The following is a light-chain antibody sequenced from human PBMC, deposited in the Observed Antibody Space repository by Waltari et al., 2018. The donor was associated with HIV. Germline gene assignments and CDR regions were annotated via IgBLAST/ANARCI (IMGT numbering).Light chain of an antibody. J-gene: IGLJ3*02. CDR3: LLFVSGSWV. CDR1: SGSVSTGHF. CDR2: DVN. Sequence: QTVVTQEPSFSVYPGGTVTLTCALPSGSVSTGHFPNWYRQAPGQSPRTLMYDVNSRSSGVPDRFSGSITGGKAVLTITGAQADDECVYYCLLFVSGSWVFGGGTKVTV. V-gene: IGLV8-61*01.